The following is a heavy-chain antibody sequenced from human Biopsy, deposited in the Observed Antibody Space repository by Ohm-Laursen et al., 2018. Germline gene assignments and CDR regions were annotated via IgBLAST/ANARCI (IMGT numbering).Heavy chain of an antibody. CDR3: ARATNSTGWPYYYFYGMDV. CDR2: IYYSGST. J-gene: IGHJ6*02. CDR1: GGSISSDY. V-gene: IGHV4-59*01. D-gene: IGHD2/OR15-2a*01. Sequence: SETLSLTCTVSGGSISSDYWSWIRQTPGKGLEWIGYIYYSGSTNYNPSHKSRVTISVNTSKNQFSLRLNSVTAADTAVYYCARATNSTGWPYYYFYGMDVWGQGTTVTVSS.